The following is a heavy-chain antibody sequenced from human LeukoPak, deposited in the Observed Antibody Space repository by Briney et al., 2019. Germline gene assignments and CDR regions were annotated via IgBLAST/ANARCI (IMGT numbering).Heavy chain of an antibody. V-gene: IGHV3-11*01. Sequence: GGSLRLSCAASGFTFSDYNMRWIRQAPGKGLEWVSSISRSGSTKYYADSVKGRFTISRDNAKNSLFLQMNSLRAEDTAVYYCARDSSSWAQDVWGKGTTVTISS. CDR2: ISRSGSTK. D-gene: IGHD6-13*01. J-gene: IGHJ6*04. CDR1: GFTFSDYN. CDR3: ARDSSSWAQDV.